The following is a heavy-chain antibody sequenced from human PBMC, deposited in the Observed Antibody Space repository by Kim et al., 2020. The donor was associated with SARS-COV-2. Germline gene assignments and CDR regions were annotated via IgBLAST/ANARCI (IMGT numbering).Heavy chain of an antibody. CDR1: GFTFSSYA. V-gene: IGHV3-23*03. J-gene: IGHJ6*02. CDR3: FGELLSPSGYYYGMDV. CDR2: IYSGGSST. Sequence: GGSLRLSCAASGFTFSSYAMSWVRQAPGKGLEWVSVIYSGGSSTYYADSVKGRFTISRDNSKNTLYLQMNSLRAEDTAVYYCFGELLSPSGYYYGMDVWGQGTTVTVSS. D-gene: IGHD3-10*01.